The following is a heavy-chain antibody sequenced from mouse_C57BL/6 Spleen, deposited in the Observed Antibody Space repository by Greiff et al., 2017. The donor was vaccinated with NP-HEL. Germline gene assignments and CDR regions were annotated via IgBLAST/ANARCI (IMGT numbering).Heavy chain of an antibody. CDR3: ARFITTVVEYFDV. J-gene: IGHJ1*03. D-gene: IGHD1-1*01. V-gene: IGHV5-16*01. CDR1: GFTFSDYY. Sequence: DVMLVESEGGLVQPGSSMKLSCTASGFTFSDYYMAWVRQVPEKGLEWVANINYDGSSTYYLDSLKSRFIISRDNAKNILYLQMSSLKSEDTATYYCARFITTVVEYFDVWGTGTTVTVSS. CDR2: INYDGSST.